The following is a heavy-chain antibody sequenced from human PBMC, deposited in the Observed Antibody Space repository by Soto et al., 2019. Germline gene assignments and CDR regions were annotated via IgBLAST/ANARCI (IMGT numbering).Heavy chain of an antibody. CDR1: GDTFSTYT. Sequence: SVKVSCKASGDTFSTYTITWMRQAPGQGLEWMGGIIPRSATSNYAQKFQGRITITADESTSTAYMELSSLRSEDTAVYYCARDLRYFDWLLAPNYYYYGMDVWGQGTTVTVSS. CDR3: ARDLRYFDWLLAPNYYYYGMDV. D-gene: IGHD3-9*01. V-gene: IGHV1-69*13. J-gene: IGHJ6*02. CDR2: IIPRSATS.